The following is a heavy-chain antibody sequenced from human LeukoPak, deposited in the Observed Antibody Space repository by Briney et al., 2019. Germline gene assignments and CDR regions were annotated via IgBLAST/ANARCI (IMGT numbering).Heavy chain of an antibody. J-gene: IGHJ4*02. CDR1: VGSINGYY. V-gene: IGHV4-59*03. D-gene: IGHD6-19*01. Sequence: SETLSLTCTVSVGSINGYYWSWIRQPPGKGLEWIGYIHYSGTTEYNPSLKSRVTISIDTSKNQFSLKLTSVTAADTAVYYCVGGGQWLAFDYWGQGTLVTDSS. CDR3: VGGGQWLAFDY. CDR2: IHYSGTT.